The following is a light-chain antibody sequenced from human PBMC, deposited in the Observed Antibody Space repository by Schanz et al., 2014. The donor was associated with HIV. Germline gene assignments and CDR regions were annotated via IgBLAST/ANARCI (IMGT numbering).Light chain of an antibody. CDR3: QYFGNSGGT. Sequence: EIVMTQSPATLSVSPGERATLSCRASQSVSSNLAWYQQKPGQAPRLLIYSASYRAPGVPARFSGSGSGTDFTLTISRLEPEDFAVYFCQYFGNSGGTFGGGTKVEIK. CDR1: QSVSSN. CDR2: SAS. V-gene: IGKV3D-15*01. J-gene: IGKJ4*01.